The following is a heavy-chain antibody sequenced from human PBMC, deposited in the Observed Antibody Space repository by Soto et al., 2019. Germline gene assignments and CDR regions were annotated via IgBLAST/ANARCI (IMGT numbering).Heavy chain of an antibody. CDR2: IIPIFGTA. D-gene: IGHD2-2*01. J-gene: IGHJ4*02. Sequence: GASVKVSFKASGGTFSSYAISWLRQAPGQGLEWMGGIIPIFGTANYAQKFQGRVTITADESTSTAYMELSSLRSEDTAVYYCARNLYCSSTSCSPDYWGQGTLVTVSS. V-gene: IGHV1-69*13. CDR1: GGTFSSYA. CDR3: ARNLYCSSTSCSPDY.